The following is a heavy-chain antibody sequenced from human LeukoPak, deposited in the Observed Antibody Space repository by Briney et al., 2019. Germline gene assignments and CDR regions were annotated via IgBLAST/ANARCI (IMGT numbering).Heavy chain of an antibody. D-gene: IGHD5-24*01. J-gene: IGHJ4*02. CDR2: IYHSGST. V-gene: IGHV4-30-2*01. CDR3: ARSVEMATIFDY. Sequence: PSETLSLTCAVSGGSISSGGYSWSWIRQPPGKSLEWIGYIYHSGSTYYNPSLKSRVTISVDRSKNQFSLKLSSVTAADTAVYYCARSVEMATIFDYWGQGTLVTVSS. CDR1: GGSISSGGYS.